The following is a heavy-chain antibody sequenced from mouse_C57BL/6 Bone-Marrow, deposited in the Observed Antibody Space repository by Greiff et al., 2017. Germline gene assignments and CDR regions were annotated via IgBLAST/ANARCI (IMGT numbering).Heavy chain of an antibody. CDR3: ARPYYGSSYGFAY. CDR1: GYTFTGYW. D-gene: IGHD1-1*01. Sequence: QVQLKQSGAELMKPGASVKLSCKATGYTFTGYWIEWVKQRPGHGLEWIGEILPGSGSTNYNEKFKGKATFTADTSSNTAYMQLRSLTTEDSAIYYCARPYYGSSYGFAYWGQGTLVTVSA. J-gene: IGHJ3*01. CDR2: ILPGSGST. V-gene: IGHV1-9*01.